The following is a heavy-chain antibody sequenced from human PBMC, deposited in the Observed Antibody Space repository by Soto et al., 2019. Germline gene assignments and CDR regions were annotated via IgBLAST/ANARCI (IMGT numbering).Heavy chain of an antibody. CDR3: ARDHIAVAGTNYYGMDV. CDR2: IWYDGSNK. CDR1: GFTFSSYG. Sequence: QVQLVESGGGVVQPGRSLRLSCAASGFTFSSYGMHWVRQAPGKGLEWVAVIWYDGSNKYYADSVKGRFTISRDNSKNXPYLQMNSLRAEDTAVYYCARDHIAVAGTNYYGMDVWGQGTTVTVSS. D-gene: IGHD6-19*01. J-gene: IGHJ6*02. V-gene: IGHV3-33*01.